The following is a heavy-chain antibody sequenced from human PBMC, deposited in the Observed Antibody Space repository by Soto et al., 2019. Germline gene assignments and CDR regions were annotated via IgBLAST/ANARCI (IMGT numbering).Heavy chain of an antibody. Sequence: ASVKVSCKASGYTFSNYDINWVRQAPGQGLEWMGWMNPNSGYTGYLEKFQDRISMTRNTSTNTAYMELSSLRSDDTAIYYCARVMRLTLSRGVHRAYFFDSWSQGALVTVSS. CDR3: ARVMRLTLSRGVHRAYFFDS. V-gene: IGHV1-8*01. CDR2: MNPNSGYT. J-gene: IGHJ4*02. D-gene: IGHD3-10*01. CDR1: GYTFSNYD.